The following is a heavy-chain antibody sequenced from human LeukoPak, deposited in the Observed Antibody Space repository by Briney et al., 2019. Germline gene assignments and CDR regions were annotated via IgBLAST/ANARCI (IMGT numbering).Heavy chain of an antibody. J-gene: IGHJ3*02. CDR3: ARARVGATSDDALDI. CDR1: GGSIRSHY. D-gene: IGHD1-26*01. Sequence: SETLSLTCSVSGGSIRSHYWNWIRQPPGKGLEWIGYIHYSGSTSYNPSLRSRVTISGDMSKNQFSLKLSSVIAADTAVYYCARARVGATSDDALDIWGQGTMVTVSS. CDR2: IHYSGST. V-gene: IGHV4-59*11.